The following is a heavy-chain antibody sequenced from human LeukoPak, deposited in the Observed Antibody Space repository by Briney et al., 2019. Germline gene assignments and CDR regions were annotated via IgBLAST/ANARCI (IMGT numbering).Heavy chain of an antibody. CDR3: ARDRSPSGHSTGNFDY. V-gene: IGHV4-30-4*01. D-gene: IGHD1-26*01. Sequence: PSQTLSLTCTVSGGSISSGDYYWSWIRQPPGKGLEWIGYIYYSGSTYYNPSLKSRVTISIDTSKNQFSLKLSSVTAADTAVYYCARDRSPSGHSTGNFDYWGQGTLVTVSS. CDR1: GGSISSGDYY. J-gene: IGHJ4*02. CDR2: IYYSGST.